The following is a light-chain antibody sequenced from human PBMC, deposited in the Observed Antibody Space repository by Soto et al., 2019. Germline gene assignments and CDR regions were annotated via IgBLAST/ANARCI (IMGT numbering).Light chain of an antibody. CDR2: DAS. CDR1: QSVRSK. Sequence: EIVMTQSPATLSVSPGERVTLSCRASQSVRSKLAWYQQKPGQAPRVLIYDASTRATGIPARFSGSGSGTEFTLTISSLQSEDFAVYYCLQYYNWWTFGRGTRVEFK. CDR3: LQYYNWWT. J-gene: IGKJ1*01. V-gene: IGKV3-15*01.